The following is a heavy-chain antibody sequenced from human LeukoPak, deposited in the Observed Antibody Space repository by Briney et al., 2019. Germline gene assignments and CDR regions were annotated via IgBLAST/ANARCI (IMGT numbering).Heavy chain of an antibody. Sequence: SETLSLTCSVSGGSMGGYYWSWIRQPAGKGLEWIGRIYTSGNTNYNPSLKSRVPMSLDASKNQFSLKLSSVTAADTAVYYCVRDADGDFDYWGHGTLVTVSS. V-gene: IGHV4-4*07. CDR3: VRDADGDFDY. D-gene: IGHD4-17*01. CDR1: GGSMGGYY. J-gene: IGHJ4*01. CDR2: IYTSGNT.